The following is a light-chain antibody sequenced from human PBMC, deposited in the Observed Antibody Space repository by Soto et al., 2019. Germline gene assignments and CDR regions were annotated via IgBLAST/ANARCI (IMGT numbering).Light chain of an antibody. V-gene: IGLV2-8*01. CDR3: SSYAGSSNV. J-gene: IGLJ1*01. CDR1: SSDVGGYNY. Sequence: QSALTQPPSASGSPGQSVAISCTGTSSDVGGYNYVSWYQQHPGNAPKLMIYEVNKRPSGVPDRVPGSKSGNTASLTVSGLQAEDGADNYCSSYAGSSNVFGPGTKLTFL. CDR2: EVN.